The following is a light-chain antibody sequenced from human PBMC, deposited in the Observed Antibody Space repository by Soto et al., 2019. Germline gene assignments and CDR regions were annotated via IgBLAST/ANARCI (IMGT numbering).Light chain of an antibody. V-gene: IGKV3-20*01. CDR3: QQYGSTKRWT. CDR2: GAS. J-gene: IGKJ1*01. CDR1: QTITGTY. Sequence: EVVMTQFPGTLSLSPGERATLSCRASQTITGTYLAWYQQKPGQAPRLLIHGASTRATSIPDRFSGGGTGTDFNLNISRVEPEDFAMYYCQQYGSTKRWTFGQGTKVEVK.